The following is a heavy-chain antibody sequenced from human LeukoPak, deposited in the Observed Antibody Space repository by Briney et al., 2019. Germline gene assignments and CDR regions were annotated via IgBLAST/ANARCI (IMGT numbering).Heavy chain of an antibody. CDR1: GGSISSYY. CDR2: ISGCGGSS. J-gene: IGHJ4*02. Sequence: ETLSLTCTVSGGSISSYYWSWIRQPPWKGLEWVSAISGCGGSSYYVDSVKGRFTNSRDNSKNTLYLQMNNLRAEDTAVYYCAKDIVRLGYWGQGTLVTASS. CDR3: AKDIVRLGY. V-gene: IGHV3-23*01. D-gene: IGHD2-8*01.